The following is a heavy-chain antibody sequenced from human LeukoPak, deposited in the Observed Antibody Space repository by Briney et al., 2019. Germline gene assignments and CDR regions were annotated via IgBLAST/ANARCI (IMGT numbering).Heavy chain of an antibody. V-gene: IGHV4-34*01. Sequence: SETLSLTCGVYGVSFSGYLWTWLRQPPGKGLEWLGEINHSGSANYHPSLKRRVTISVDTSKNQVSLSLSSVTAADTAVYYCAGGPRESYYNWFDLWGQGTLVTVSS. D-gene: IGHD3-10*01. J-gene: IGHJ5*02. CDR3: AGGPRESYYNWFDL. CDR1: GVSFSGYL. CDR2: INHSGSA.